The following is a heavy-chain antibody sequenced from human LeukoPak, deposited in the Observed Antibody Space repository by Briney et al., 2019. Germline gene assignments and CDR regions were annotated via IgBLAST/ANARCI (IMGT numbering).Heavy chain of an antibody. Sequence: PGRSPRLSCAGSGFSSSRYWMAWVRQAPGKGLEWVASINQDVSRIHYVDSVKGRFTISRDNAKSSLFLQMTSLRVEDTAVYYCARLKDDVTKFDYWGQGTLVTVSS. V-gene: IGHV3-7*01. J-gene: IGHJ4*02. D-gene: IGHD2-8*01. CDR3: ARLKDDVTKFDY. CDR2: INQDVSRI. CDR1: GFSSSRYW.